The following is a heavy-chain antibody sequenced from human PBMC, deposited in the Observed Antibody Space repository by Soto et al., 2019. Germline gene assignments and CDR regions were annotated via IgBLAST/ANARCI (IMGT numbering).Heavy chain of an antibody. Sequence: EVQLVESGGGLVKPGGSLRLSCVVSGLTFRDAWVNWVRQAPGEGLEWVGRIRGTTNGGTTDYAAPVKGRFTISRDDSKNTVYLQSNSLKVEDTAIYHCTTDLKWSGGDYWGQGTLVSVS. CDR3: TTDLKWSGGDY. CDR2: IRGTTNGGTT. D-gene: IGHD3-10*01. CDR1: GLTFRDAW. J-gene: IGHJ4*02. V-gene: IGHV3-15*07.